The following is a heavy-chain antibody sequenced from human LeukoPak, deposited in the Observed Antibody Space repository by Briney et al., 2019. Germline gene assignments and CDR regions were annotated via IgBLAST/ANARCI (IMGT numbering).Heavy chain of an antibody. D-gene: IGHD2-21*01. Sequence: TSVKVSCKASGFTFTSSAMQWVRQARGQRLEWIGWVVVGSGNTNYAQKFQERVTITRDMSTSTAYMELSNLRSDDTAVYYCARPNCYPNCGFDPWGQGTLVTASP. CDR3: ARPNCYPNCGFDP. CDR2: VVVGSGNT. J-gene: IGHJ5*02. CDR1: GFTFTSSA. V-gene: IGHV1-58*02.